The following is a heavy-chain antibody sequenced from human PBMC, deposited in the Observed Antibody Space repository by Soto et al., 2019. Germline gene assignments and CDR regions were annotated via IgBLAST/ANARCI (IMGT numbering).Heavy chain of an antibody. CDR1: GYTFTSYY. D-gene: IGHD6-19*01. CDR3: ASDTAELRAVAGTGY. J-gene: IGHJ4*02. V-gene: IGHV1-46*01. Sequence: EASVKVSCKASGYTFTSYYMHWVRQAPGQGLEWMGIINPSGGSTSYAQKFQGRVTMTRDTSTSTVYMELSSLRSEDTAVYYCASDTAELRAVAGTGYWGQGTLVTVSS. CDR2: INPSGGST.